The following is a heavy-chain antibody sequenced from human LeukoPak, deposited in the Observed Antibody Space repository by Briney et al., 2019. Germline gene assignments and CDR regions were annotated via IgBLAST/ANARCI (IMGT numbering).Heavy chain of an antibody. J-gene: IGHJ4*02. CDR2: IYYSGTA. V-gene: IGHV4-31*03. CDR1: GGSISSGGYY. CDR3: ARFSNDHGVKFDY. Sequence: PSQTLSLTCTVSGGSISSGGYYWSWVRQHPEKGLEWIGYIYYSGTAYYNPSLKSRVTMSVDTSKNQFSLELDSVTAADTAVYYCARFSNDHGVKFDYWGQGTLVTVSS. D-gene: IGHD4-17*01.